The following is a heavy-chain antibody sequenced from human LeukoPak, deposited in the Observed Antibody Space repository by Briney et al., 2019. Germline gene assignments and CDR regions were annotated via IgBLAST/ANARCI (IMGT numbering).Heavy chain of an antibody. CDR2: ISGSGGSA. J-gene: IGHJ4*02. V-gene: IGHV3-23*01. Sequence: PGGSLRLSCAASGFTFSSYAMSWVRQAPGKGLEWVSAISGSGGSAYYADSVKGRFTISRDNSKNTLYLQMNSLRAEDTAVYYCAKDPAGITMVRGVNYFDYWGQGTLVTVPS. CDR1: GFTFSSYA. D-gene: IGHD3-10*01. CDR3: AKDPAGITMVRGVNYFDY.